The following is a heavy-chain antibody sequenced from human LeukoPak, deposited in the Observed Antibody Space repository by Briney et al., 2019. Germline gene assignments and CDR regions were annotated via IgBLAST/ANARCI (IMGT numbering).Heavy chain of an antibody. CDR3: ARHYGSSPPYYFDY. CDR1: GYSFTSFW. D-gene: IGHD3-10*01. V-gene: IGHV5-10-1*01. Sequence: GESLKISCKGSGYSFTSFWISWVRQMPGKGLEWMGRIDPSDSYTNYSPSFQGHVTISADKSISTAYLQWSSLKASDTAMYYCARHYGSSPPYYFDYWGQGTLVTVSS. CDR2: IDPSDSYT. J-gene: IGHJ4*02.